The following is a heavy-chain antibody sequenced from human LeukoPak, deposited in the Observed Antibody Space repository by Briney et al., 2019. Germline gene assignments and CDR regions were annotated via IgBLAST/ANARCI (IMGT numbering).Heavy chain of an antibody. CDR2: IIPILAIA. D-gene: IGHD2-2*01. Sequence: ASVKVSCKSSGFTFTDEYIHWVRQAPGQGLEWMGRIIPILAIANYAQKFQGRVTLTADKSTNTAYMEPSSLRSEDTAMYYCARVYCSRTSCYNWFDPWGQGTLVTVSS. CDR1: GFTFTDEY. V-gene: IGHV1-69*02. J-gene: IGHJ5*02. CDR3: ARVYCSRTSCYNWFDP.